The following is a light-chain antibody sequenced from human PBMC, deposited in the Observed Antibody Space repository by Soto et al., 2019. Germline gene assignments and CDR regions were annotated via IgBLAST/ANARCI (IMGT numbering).Light chain of an antibody. V-gene: IGKV3D-15*01. J-gene: IGKJ4*01. CDR3: QQYNDWPPLT. Sequence: EIVMTQSPVTLSASPGERVTLSCRASQSVNINLAWYQQRHGQAPRVLIYGASNRASGIPDKFSGSGSGTDFTLPSSSLEPDDFALYFCQQYNDWPPLTFGGGTRVEIK. CDR2: GAS. CDR1: QSVNIN.